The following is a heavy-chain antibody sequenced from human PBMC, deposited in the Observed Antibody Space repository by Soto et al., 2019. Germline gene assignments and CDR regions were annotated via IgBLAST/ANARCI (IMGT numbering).Heavy chain of an antibody. CDR2: ISAYNGNT. V-gene: IGHV1-18*01. D-gene: IGHD3-22*01. J-gene: IGHJ3*02. Sequence: ASVKVSCKASGYTFTSYGISWVRQAPGQGLEWMGWISAYNGNTNYAQKLQGRVTMTTDTSTSTAYMELRSLRSDDTAVYYCARVSDSSGYYDAFDIWGQGTMVTVSS. CDR1: GYTFTSYG. CDR3: ARVSDSSGYYDAFDI.